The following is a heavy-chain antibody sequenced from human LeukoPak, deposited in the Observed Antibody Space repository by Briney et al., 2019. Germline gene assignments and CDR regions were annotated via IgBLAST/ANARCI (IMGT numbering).Heavy chain of an antibody. D-gene: IGHD2-21*01. J-gene: IGHJ6*03. V-gene: IGHV3-7*01. CDR2: IKQDGSGK. Sequence: GGSLRLSCAASGFTFSSYWMSWVRQAPGKGLEWVANIKQDGSGKYYVDSVKGRFTISRDNAKNSLYLQMNSLRAEDTAVYYCARDHHISYMDVWGKGTTVTVSS. CDR3: ARDHHISYMDV. CDR1: GFTFSSYW.